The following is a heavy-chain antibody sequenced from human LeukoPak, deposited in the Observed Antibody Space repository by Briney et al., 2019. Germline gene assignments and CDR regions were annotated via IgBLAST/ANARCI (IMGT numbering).Heavy chain of an antibody. D-gene: IGHD5-24*01. CDR2: IYSGGST. V-gene: IGHV3-66*01. J-gene: IGHJ4*02. CDR1: GFTFSSYA. Sequence: GGSLRLSCAASGFTFSSYAMSWVRQAPGKGLEWVSVIYSGGSTYYADSVKGRFTISRDNSKNTVYLQMNSLRAEDTAVYYCARESSGWLQLFDYWGQGTLVTVSS. CDR3: ARESSGWLQLFDY.